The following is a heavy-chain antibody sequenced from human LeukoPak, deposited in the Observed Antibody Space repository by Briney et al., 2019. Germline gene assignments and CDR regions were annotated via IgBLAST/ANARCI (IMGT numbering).Heavy chain of an antibody. V-gene: IGHV4-61*09. Sequence: SQTLSLTCTVSGGSISSGSYYWSWIRQPAGKGLEWIGEIYHSGTTNYNPSLKSRVTISVDKSKNQFSLKLSSVTAADTAVYYCAKAETTYDILSRQLDYWGQGTLVTVSS. CDR3: AKAETTYDILSRQLDY. J-gene: IGHJ4*02. D-gene: IGHD3-9*01. CDR1: GGSISSGSYY. CDR2: IYHSGTT.